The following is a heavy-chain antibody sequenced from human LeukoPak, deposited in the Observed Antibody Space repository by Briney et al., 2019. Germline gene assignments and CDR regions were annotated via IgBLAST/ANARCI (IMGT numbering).Heavy chain of an antibody. CDR1: GFTFSSYA. Sequence: GGSLRLSCATSGFTFSSYAMSWVRQAPGKGLEWVSAISGTGSSTNYADSVKGRFTISRDNSKNTLSLQMNSLRAEDTAVYYCARDSWGYVFYWGQGTLVTVSS. V-gene: IGHV3-23*01. CDR3: ARDSWGYVFY. J-gene: IGHJ4*02. CDR2: ISGTGSST. D-gene: IGHD3-16*01.